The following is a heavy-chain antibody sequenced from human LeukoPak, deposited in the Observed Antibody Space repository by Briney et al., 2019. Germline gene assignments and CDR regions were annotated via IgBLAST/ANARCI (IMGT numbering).Heavy chain of an antibody. CDR2: IYPGDSDT. J-gene: IGHJ4*02. Sequence: GASLKISWQGSGSIFTSYWIGWVRQLPGKGLEWMGIIYPGDSDTRYSPSFQGQVTISADKSISTAYLQWSSLKASDTAMYYCARQGITMIVPFDYWGQGTLVTVSS. CDR1: GSIFTSYW. D-gene: IGHD3-22*01. CDR3: ARQGITMIVPFDY. V-gene: IGHV5-51*01.